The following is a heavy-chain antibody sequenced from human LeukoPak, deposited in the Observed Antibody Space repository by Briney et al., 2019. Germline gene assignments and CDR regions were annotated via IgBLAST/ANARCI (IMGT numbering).Heavy chain of an antibody. CDR1: GDIVSSNSS. Sequence: SQTLSLTCAISGDIVSSNSSWNWIRQSPSRGLEWLGRTYYRSKWYNDYVVSVKSRININPDTSKNKFSLQLNSVTPEDTAVYYCARGGQGDGYSADEAFDIWGQGTMVTVS. CDR2: TYYRSKWYN. CDR3: ARGGQGDGYSADEAFDI. J-gene: IGHJ3*02. D-gene: IGHD5-18*01. V-gene: IGHV6-1*01.